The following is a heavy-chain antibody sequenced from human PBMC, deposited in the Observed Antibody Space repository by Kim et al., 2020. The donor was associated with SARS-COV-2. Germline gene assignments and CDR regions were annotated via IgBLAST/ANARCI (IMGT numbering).Heavy chain of an antibody. CDR1: GFTFSSYA. Sequence: GGSLRLSCAASGFTFSSYAMHWVRQAPGKGLEWVAVIWYDGSNKYYADSVKGRFTISRDNSKNTLYLQRNSLRGEDTAVYYCAKEGEGYGDTALYWYYDLWGRGTLVTVSS. CDR2: IWYDGSNK. D-gene: IGHD4-17*01. J-gene: IGHJ2*01. CDR3: AKEGEGYGDTALYWYYDL. V-gene: IGHV3-33*06.